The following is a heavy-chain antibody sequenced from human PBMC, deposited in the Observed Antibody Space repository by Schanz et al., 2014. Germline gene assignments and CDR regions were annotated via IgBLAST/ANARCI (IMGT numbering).Heavy chain of an antibody. CDR2: IDGKSTTV. Sequence: EADLVESGGGLIQRGESLRLSCSASGFSFSSYSMNWVRQAPGQGLEWLSYIDGKSTTVYYADSVKGRFTVSRDNARNSLYLHMNTLGAEDTAVYYCARDSRPDYDFLTAYYSIDYWGQGTLVTVSS. CDR1: GFSFSSYS. CDR3: ARDSRPDYDFLTAYYSIDY. V-gene: IGHV3-48*01. D-gene: IGHD3-9*01. J-gene: IGHJ4*02.